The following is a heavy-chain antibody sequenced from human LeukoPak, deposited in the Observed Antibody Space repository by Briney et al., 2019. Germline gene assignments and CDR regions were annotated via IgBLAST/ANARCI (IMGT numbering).Heavy chain of an antibody. CDR3: ARGHYDVLAASYKWTPDY. J-gene: IGHJ4*02. CDR1: GFIFSSYA. V-gene: IGHV3-21*01. D-gene: IGHD3-9*01. Sequence: GGSLRLSCAASGFIFSSYAMSWVRQAPGKGLEWVSSITSGGDYIYYADSVKGRFTTSRDNAKNSLSLQLNSLRVEDTAVYYCARGHYDVLAASYKWTPDYWGQGTLVTVSS. CDR2: ITSGGDYI.